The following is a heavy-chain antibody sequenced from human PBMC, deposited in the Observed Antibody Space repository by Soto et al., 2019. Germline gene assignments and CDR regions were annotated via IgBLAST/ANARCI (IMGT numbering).Heavy chain of an antibody. Sequence: GPSVKVSCKASGYTFTSYAMHWVRQAPGQRLEWMGWINAGNGNTKYSQKFQGRVTITRDTSASTAYMELSSLRSEDTAVYYCARLIVATMTDEAFDYWGQGTLVTVSS. CDR1: GYTFTSYA. V-gene: IGHV1-3*01. D-gene: IGHD5-12*01. J-gene: IGHJ4*02. CDR3: ARLIVATMTDEAFDY. CDR2: INAGNGNT.